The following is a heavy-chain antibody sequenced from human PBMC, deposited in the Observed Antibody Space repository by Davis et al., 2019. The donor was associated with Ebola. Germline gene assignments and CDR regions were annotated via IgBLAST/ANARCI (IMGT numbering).Heavy chain of an antibody. CDR1: GFTLSSYG. D-gene: IGHD5-24*01. J-gene: IGHJ4*02. CDR3: ARDRGGTDGYNLFAY. V-gene: IGHV3-33*01. CDR2: IWYDGRNQ. Sequence: GESLKISCAASGFTLSSYGLHWVRRPPGKGLEWVAVIWYDGRNQYYADSVKGRFTISRDNSKNTLYLQMNSLRAEDTAVYYCARDRGGTDGYNLFAYWGQGTLVTVSS.